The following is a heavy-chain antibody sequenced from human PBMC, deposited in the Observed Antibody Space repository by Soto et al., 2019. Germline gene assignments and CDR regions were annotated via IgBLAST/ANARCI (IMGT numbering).Heavy chain of an antibody. J-gene: IGHJ5*02. CDR2: IYNSGTT. CDR3: AREPISTPRGVTQVDP. CDR1: GAPISSGGFY. D-gene: IGHD3-10*01. V-gene: IGHV4-31*03. Sequence: QVRLQESGPGLVRPSQTLSLTCNVSGAPISSGGFYWSWIRQHPGKGPEWIGYIYNSGTTFYNPSLGSRVTRSLDAAMHHFSLELRSVTVADTAVYYCAREPISTPRGVTQVDPWGQGTQVTVSS.